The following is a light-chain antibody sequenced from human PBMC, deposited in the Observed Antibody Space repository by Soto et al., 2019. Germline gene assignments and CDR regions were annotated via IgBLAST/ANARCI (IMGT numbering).Light chain of an antibody. CDR1: QSVSSNY. CDR2: GAS. V-gene: IGKV3-20*01. CDR3: QQYSSSPCT. Sequence: EIVLTQSPGTLSLSPGESATRSCRASQSVSSNYLAWYQQRPGQAPRLLIYGASSRATGIPDRFSGSGSGTDFTLTISRLEPEDFAVYYCQQYSSSPCTFGPGTKVDIK. J-gene: IGKJ3*01.